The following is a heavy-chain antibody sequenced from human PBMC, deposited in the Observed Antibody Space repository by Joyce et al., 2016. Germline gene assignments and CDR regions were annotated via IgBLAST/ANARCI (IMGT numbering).Heavy chain of an antibody. J-gene: IGHJ4*02. CDR2: INPEDSGT. Sequence: EVQLVQSGGEVKKPGESLKISCKGVGYSFTSYWLGWVRQMPGKGLELLVIINPEDSGTRYSPSFQGQVTISVDRSIKAAHLRWGSLRASDTAIYYCARSAVRGTLSPFFDYWGQRALVTVSS. CDR1: GYSFTSYW. CDR3: ARSAVRGTLSPFFDY. V-gene: IGHV5-51*01. D-gene: IGHD3-16*01.